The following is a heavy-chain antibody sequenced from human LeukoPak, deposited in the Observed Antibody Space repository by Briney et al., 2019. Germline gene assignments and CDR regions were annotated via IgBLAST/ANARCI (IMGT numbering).Heavy chain of an antibody. Sequence: GGSLRLSCAASGFSFNRYWMSWVRQAPGKGLEWVANIKQDGSEKNYVDSVKGRFTISRDNAKNSLYLQTNSLRAEDTALYYCARAGQEWFGELGFDQWGQGTLVIVSS. CDR1: GFSFNRYW. V-gene: IGHV3-7*01. CDR2: IKQDGSEK. CDR3: ARAGQEWFGELGFDQ. D-gene: IGHD3-10*01. J-gene: IGHJ4*02.